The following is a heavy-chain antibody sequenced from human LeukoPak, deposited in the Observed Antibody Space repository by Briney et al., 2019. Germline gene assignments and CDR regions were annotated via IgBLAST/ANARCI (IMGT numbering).Heavy chain of an antibody. J-gene: IGHJ4*02. V-gene: IGHV3-30*18. D-gene: IGHD6-19*01. CDR2: ISYDGSNK. CDR1: GFTLSSYG. Sequence: PGGSLRLSCPASGFTLSSYGMHWVRQAPGKGLEWVAVISYDGSNKYYADSVKGRFTISRDNAKNTLYLQIHSLRVEDTAVYYCSKAHSTGWFYFDYWGQGTLVTVSS. CDR3: SKAHSTGWFYFDY.